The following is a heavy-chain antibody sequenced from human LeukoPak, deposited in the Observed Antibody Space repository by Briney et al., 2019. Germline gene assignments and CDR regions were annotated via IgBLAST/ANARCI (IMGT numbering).Heavy chain of an antibody. CDR3: ARHALLWFGEQFDP. V-gene: IGHV4-4*07. J-gene: IGHJ5*02. CDR2: IYTSGTT. D-gene: IGHD3-10*01. CDR1: GGSISSYY. Sequence: PSETLSLTCTVSGGSISSYYWSWIRQPAGKGLEWIGRIYTSGTTNYNPSLKSRVTISVDTSKNQFSLKLSSVTAADTAVYYCARHALLWFGEQFDPWGQGTLVTVSS.